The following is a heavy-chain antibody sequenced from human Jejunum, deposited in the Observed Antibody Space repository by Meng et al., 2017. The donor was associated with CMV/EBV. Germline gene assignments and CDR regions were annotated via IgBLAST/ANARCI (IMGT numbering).Heavy chain of an antibody. Sequence: VSGGSVTSDDYYWSWIRQPPGKGLESIGFIHYSGSANYNPSLMSRVTISLDTSKNQFSLRLTSVTAADTAVYYCATSPGYTREFGYWGQGTLVTVSS. CDR2: IHYSGSA. CDR1: GGSVTSDDYY. J-gene: IGHJ4*02. CDR3: ATSPGYTREFGY. V-gene: IGHV4-61*08. D-gene: IGHD3-10*01.